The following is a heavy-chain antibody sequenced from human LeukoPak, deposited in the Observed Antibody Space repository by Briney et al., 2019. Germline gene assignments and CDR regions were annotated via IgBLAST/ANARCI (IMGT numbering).Heavy chain of an antibody. CDR2: MNPNSGNT. V-gene: IGHV1-8*01. D-gene: IGHD3-10*01. CDR3: ARGWVGRSGTFPY. CDR1: GYTFTSYD. J-gene: IGHJ4*02. Sequence: ASVKVSCKASGYTFTSYDINWGRQATGQGLEWMGWMNPNSGNTGYAQKFQGRVTMTRNTSISTAYMELSSLKSEETAVYYCARGWVGRSGTFPYWGQGTLVTVSS.